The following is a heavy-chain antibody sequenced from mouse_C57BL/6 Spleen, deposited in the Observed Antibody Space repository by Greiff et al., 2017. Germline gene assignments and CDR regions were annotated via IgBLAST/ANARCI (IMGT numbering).Heavy chain of an antibody. V-gene: IGHV7-3*01. Sequence: EVKLVESGGGLVQPGGSLSLSCAASGFTFTDYYMSWVRQPPGKALEWLGFIRNKANGYTTEYSASVKGRFTISRDNSQSILYLQMNALRAEDSATYYCARYRATAYWYFDVWGTGTTVTVSS. J-gene: IGHJ1*03. CDR3: ARYRATAYWYFDV. CDR2: IRNKANGYTT. CDR1: GFTFTDYY. D-gene: IGHD1-2*01.